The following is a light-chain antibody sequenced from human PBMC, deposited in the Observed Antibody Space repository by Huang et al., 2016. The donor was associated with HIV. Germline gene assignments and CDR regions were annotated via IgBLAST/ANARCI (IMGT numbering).Light chain of an antibody. CDR1: QSLLYTDGKTY. CDR2: EVS. V-gene: IGKV2-29*02. J-gene: IGKJ2*01. CDR3: MQGLHLPYT. Sequence: DIVMTQTPLSLSVTPGQPASISCNSSQSLLYTDGKTYLYWYLQNPGRSPQRLIYEVSIRFSEVPDRFSGSGSGTHFTLKISRVEAEEVGVYYCMQGLHLPYTFGQGAKLEIK.